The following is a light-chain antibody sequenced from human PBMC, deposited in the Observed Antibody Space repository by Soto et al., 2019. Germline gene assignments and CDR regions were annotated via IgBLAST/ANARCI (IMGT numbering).Light chain of an antibody. CDR3: AAWDDSLNGYWV. Sequence: AVVTQPPSASGTPGQRVTISCSGSSSNIGSNTVNWYQQLPGTAPKLLIYSNNQRPSGVPDRFSGSKSGTSASLAISGLQSEDEADYYCAAWDDSLNGYWVFGGGTKLTVL. CDR2: SNN. V-gene: IGLV1-44*01. J-gene: IGLJ3*02. CDR1: SSNIGSNT.